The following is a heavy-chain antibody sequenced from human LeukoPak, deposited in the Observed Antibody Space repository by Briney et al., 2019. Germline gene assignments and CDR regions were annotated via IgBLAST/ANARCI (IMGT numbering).Heavy chain of an antibody. V-gene: IGHV6-1*01. CDR2: TYYRSKWYN. J-gene: IGHJ6*02. CDR3: VRQYSSGWTYYYGMDV. CDR1: GDSVSSNSGA. Sequence: SQTLSLTCAISGDSVSSNSGAWHWIRQSPSRDLEWLGRTYYRSKWYNDYAVSVKSRIIVNPDTSKNQFSLQLNSVTPEDTAVYYCVRQYSSGWTYYYGMDVWGQGTTVTVSS. D-gene: IGHD6-19*01.